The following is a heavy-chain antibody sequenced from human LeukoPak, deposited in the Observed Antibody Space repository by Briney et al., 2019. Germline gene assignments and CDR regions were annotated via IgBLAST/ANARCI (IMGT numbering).Heavy chain of an antibody. CDR2: IYPGDSDT. J-gene: IGHJ4*02. Sequence: GESLKISCKVSGYSFTFYWIAWVRQMPGKGLEWVGIIYPGDSDTRYSPSFQGQVSISADKSISTAYLQWSSLKASDSAMYYCARVPNYDFWSGHSFHFDYWGQGTLVTVSS. CDR3: ARVPNYDFWSGHSFHFDY. V-gene: IGHV5-51*01. CDR1: GYSFTFYW. D-gene: IGHD3-3*01.